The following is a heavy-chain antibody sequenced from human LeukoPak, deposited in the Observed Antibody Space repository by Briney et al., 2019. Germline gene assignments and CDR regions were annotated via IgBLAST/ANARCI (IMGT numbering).Heavy chain of an antibody. D-gene: IGHD2-2*01. CDR2: IIPIFGTA. J-gene: IGHJ5*02. CDR1: GGTFSSYA. CDR3: ARGQCSSTSCYNELNWFDP. Sequence: SVKVSCKASGGTFSSYAISWVRQAPGQRLEWMGGIIPIFGTANHAQKFQARVTITADESTSTAYMELSSLRSEDAAVYDCARGQCSSTSCYNELNWFDPWGQGTLVTVSS. V-gene: IGHV1-69*13.